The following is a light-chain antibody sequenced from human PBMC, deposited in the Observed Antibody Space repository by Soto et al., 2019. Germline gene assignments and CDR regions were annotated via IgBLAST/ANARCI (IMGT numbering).Light chain of an antibody. V-gene: IGKV3-20*01. CDR2: GTS. J-gene: IGKJ2*02. Sequence: EIVLTQSPCTLSLSSGERATLSCRASQSVTSNSLAWYQQRPGQAPRLLIYGTSTRATGIPDRFSGSGSGTDFTLIISSLEPEDFAMYYCQQYRISPCTFGRGTRVEIK. CDR3: QQYRISPCT. CDR1: QSVTSNS.